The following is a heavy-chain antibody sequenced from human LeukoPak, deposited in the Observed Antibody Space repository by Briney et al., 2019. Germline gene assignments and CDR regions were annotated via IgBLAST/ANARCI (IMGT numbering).Heavy chain of an antibody. CDR3: AKSTPLDGAY. V-gene: IGHV3-30*18. D-gene: IGHD5/OR15-5a*01. CDR1: GFTFSSYG. Sequence: GGSLRLSCAASGFTFSSYGMHWVRQAPGKGLEWVAVISYDGSNKYYADSVKGRFTISRDNSKNTLYLQMNSLRAEDTAVYYCAKSTPLDGAYWGQGTLVTVSS. J-gene: IGHJ4*02. CDR2: ISYDGSNK.